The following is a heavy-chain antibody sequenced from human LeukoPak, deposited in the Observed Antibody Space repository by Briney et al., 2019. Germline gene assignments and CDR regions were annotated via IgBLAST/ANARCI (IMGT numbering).Heavy chain of an antibody. D-gene: IGHD6-19*01. CDR2: INHSGST. V-gene: IGHV4-34*01. Sequence: PSETLSLTCAVYGGSFSGYYWSWIRQPPGKGLEWIGEINHSGSTNYNPSLKSRVTISVDTSKNQFSLKLSSVTAADTAVYYCARGGKRAVAGTRSPQYFQHWGQGTLVTVSS. CDR3: ARGGKRAVAGTRSPQYFQH. CDR1: GGSFSGYY. J-gene: IGHJ1*01.